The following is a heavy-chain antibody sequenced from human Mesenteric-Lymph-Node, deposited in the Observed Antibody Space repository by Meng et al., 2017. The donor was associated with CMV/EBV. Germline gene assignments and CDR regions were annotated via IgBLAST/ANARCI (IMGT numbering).Heavy chain of an antibody. J-gene: IGHJ6*02. CDR2: ISSSSSYI. D-gene: IGHD3/OR15-3a*01. Sequence: GESLKISCAASGFTFSSYSMNWVRQAPGKGLEWVSSISSSSSYIYYADSVKGRFTISRDNAKNSLYLQMNSLRAEDTAVFYCVRGTRGYYGMDVWGQGTTVTVSS. V-gene: IGHV3-21*01. CDR1: GFTFSSYS. CDR3: VRGTRGYYGMDV.